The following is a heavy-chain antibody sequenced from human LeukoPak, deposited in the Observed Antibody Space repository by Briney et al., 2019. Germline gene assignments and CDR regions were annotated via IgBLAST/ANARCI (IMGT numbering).Heavy chain of an antibody. CDR1: GFTFSSYA. V-gene: IGHV3-30-3*01. J-gene: IGHJ4*02. Sequence: GGSLRLSCAASGFTFSSYAMHWVRQAPGKGLEWVAVISYDGSNKYYADSVKGRFTISRDNSKNTLYLQMNSLRAEDTAVYYCARGAADNPSDYWGQGTLVTVSS. CDR3: ARGAADNPSDY. D-gene: IGHD6-13*01. CDR2: ISYDGSNK.